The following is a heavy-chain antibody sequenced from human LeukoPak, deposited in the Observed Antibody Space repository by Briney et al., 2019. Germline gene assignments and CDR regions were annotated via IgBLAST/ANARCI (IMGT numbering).Heavy chain of an antibody. CDR3: ARVGASITMVRGVPTRYYYMDV. V-gene: IGHV4-61*02. CDR1: GGSISSGSYY. J-gene: IGHJ6*03. D-gene: IGHD3-10*01. Sequence: SETLSLTCTVSGGSISSGSYYWSWIRQPAGKGLEWIGRIYTSGSTNYNPSLKSRVTISVDTSKNQFSLKLSSVTAADTAVHYCARVGASITMVRGVPTRYYYMDVWGKGTTVTISS. CDR2: IYTSGST.